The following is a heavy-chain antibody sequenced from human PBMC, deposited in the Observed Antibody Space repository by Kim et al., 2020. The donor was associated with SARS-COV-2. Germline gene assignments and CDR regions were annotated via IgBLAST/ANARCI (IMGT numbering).Heavy chain of an antibody. Sequence: ADSVKGRFTISRDNSKNTLYLQMNSLRAEDTAVYYCAKARCSSTSCELGYWGQGTLVTVSS. D-gene: IGHD2-2*01. J-gene: IGHJ4*02. CDR3: AKARCSSTSCELGY. V-gene: IGHV3-23*01.